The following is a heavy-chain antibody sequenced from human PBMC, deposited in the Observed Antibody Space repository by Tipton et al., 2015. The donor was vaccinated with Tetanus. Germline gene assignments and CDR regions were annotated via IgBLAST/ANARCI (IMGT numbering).Heavy chain of an antibody. CDR2: IWYDGSNK. D-gene: IGHD1-14*01. Sequence: SLRLSCAASGFTFSSYGMHWVRQAPGKGLEWVAVIWYDGSNKYYADSVKGRFTISRDNSKNTLYLQMNSLRAEDTAVYYCARASVRFFPEGARTIKGLDYWGQGTLVTVSS. J-gene: IGHJ4*02. V-gene: IGHV3-33*01. CDR3: ARASVRFFPEGARTIKGLDY. CDR1: GFTFSSYG.